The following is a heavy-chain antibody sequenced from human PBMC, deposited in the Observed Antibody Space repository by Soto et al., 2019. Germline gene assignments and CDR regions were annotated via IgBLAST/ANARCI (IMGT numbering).Heavy chain of an antibody. CDR3: ARVFYGSGSLFFDY. V-gene: IGHV4-59*12. D-gene: IGHD3-10*01. CDR1: GDSISSYY. J-gene: IGHJ4*02. Sequence: SETLSLTCTVSGDSISSYYWSWIRQPPGKGLEWIGYIYYTGSTNYNPSLKSRVTISVDTSKNQFSLKLNSVTAADTAVYYCARVFYGSGSLFFDYWGQGTLVTVSS. CDR2: IYYTGST.